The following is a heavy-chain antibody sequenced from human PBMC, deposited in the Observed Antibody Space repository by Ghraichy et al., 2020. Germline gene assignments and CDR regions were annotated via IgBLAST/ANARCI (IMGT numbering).Heavy chain of an antibody. CDR1: GGSISSYY. CDR3: ARGIDTAMVVYYFDY. CDR2: IYYSGST. J-gene: IGHJ4*02. Sequence: SETLSLTCTVSGGSISSYYWSWIRQPPGKGLEWIGYIYYSGSTNYNPSLKSRVTISVDTSKNQFSLKLSSVTAADTAVYYCARGIDTAMVVYYFDYWGQGTLVTVSS. V-gene: IGHV4-59*01. D-gene: IGHD5-18*01.